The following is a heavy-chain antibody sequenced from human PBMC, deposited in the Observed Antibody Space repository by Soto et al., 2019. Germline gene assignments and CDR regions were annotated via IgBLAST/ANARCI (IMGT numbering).Heavy chain of an antibody. CDR2: INHSGST. J-gene: IGHJ4*02. CDR3: ARGCSGGSCPGLDY. CDR1: GGSFSGYY. Sequence: PSETLSLTCAVYGGSFSGYYWSWIRQPPGKGLEWIGEINHSGSTNYNPSLKSRVTISVDTSKNQFSLKLSSVTAADTAVYYCARGCSGGSCPGLDYRGQGTLVTVSS. D-gene: IGHD2-15*01. V-gene: IGHV4-34*01.